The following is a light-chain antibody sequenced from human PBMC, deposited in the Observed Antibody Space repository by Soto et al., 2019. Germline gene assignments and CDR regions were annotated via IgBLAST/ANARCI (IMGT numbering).Light chain of an antibody. Sequence: QPVLTQSPSASASLGASVKLTCTLSSGHSNYAIAWHQQQPEKGPRFLMKLNSDGSHSKGDGIPDRFSGSSSGAERYLTISTLQYEDEADYYCQPWGTGIHIFGGGTKLTVL. J-gene: IGLJ2*01. CDR3: QPWGTGIHI. V-gene: IGLV4-69*01. CDR1: SGHSNYA. CDR2: LNSDGSH.